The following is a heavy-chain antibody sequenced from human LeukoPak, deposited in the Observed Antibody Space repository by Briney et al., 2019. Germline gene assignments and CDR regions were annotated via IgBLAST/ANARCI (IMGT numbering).Heavy chain of an antibody. CDR2: IRYDGSNK. CDR3: AKDESGYYYYMDV. V-gene: IGHV3-30*02. Sequence: GGSLRRSCAASGFTFSSYGMHWVRQAPGKGLEWVAFIRYDGSNKYYADSVKGRFTISRDNSKNTLYLQMNSLRAEDTAVYYCAKDESGYYYYMDVWGKGTTVTVSS. CDR1: GFTFSSYG. J-gene: IGHJ6*03.